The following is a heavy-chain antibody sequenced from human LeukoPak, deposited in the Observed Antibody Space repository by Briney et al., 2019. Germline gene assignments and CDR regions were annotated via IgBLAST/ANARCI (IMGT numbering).Heavy chain of an antibody. CDR3: VIPGPPTDPDY. Sequence: SVTVSCKASGGTFSSYAISWVRQAPGQGLEWMGGIIPIFGTANYAQKFQGRVTITADESTSTAYMELSSLRSEDTAVYYCVIPGPPTDPDYWGQGTLVTVSS. CDR2: IIPIFGTA. J-gene: IGHJ4*02. CDR1: GGTFSSYA. D-gene: IGHD4-17*01. V-gene: IGHV1-69*13.